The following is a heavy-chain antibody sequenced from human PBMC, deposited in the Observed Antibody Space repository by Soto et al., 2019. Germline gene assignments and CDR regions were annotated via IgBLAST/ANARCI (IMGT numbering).Heavy chain of an antibody. CDR3: ARDFDPTYSSSWYGVDY. Sequence: EASVKVSCKASGYTFTSYYMHWVRQAPGQGLEWMGIINPSGGSTSYAQKFQGRVTMTRDTSTSTVYMELSSLRSEDTAVYYCARDFDPTYSSSWYGVDYWGQGTLVTVSS. CDR1: GYTFTSYY. CDR2: INPSGGST. J-gene: IGHJ4*02. D-gene: IGHD6-13*01. V-gene: IGHV1-46*01.